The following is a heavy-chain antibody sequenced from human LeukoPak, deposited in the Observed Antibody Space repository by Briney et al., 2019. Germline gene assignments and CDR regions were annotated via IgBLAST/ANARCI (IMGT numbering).Heavy chain of an antibody. Sequence: GGSLRLSCAASGFTFSSYAMHWVRQAPEKGLEWVSSISSSSNYIHYADSVKGRFTISRDNSKNTLYLQMNSLRAEDTAVYYCAKDEGPGYYDFWSGYYPLDYWGQGTLVTVSS. CDR1: GFTFSSYA. J-gene: IGHJ4*02. D-gene: IGHD3-3*01. V-gene: IGHV3-21*04. CDR3: AKDEGPGYYDFWSGYYPLDY. CDR2: ISSSSNYI.